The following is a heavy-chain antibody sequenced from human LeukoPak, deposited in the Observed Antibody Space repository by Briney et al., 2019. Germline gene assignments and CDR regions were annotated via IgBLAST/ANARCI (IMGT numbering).Heavy chain of an antibody. D-gene: IGHD3-10*01. CDR3: ARGPSIITMVRGVQI. CDR1: GGSFSGYY. V-gene: IGHV4-34*01. Sequence: SSETLSLTCAVYGGSFSGYYWSWIRQPPGKGLEWIGEINHSGSTNYNPSLKSRVTISVDTSKNQFSLKLSSVTAADTAVYYCARGPSIITMVRGVQIWGQGTVVTVSS. J-gene: IGHJ3*02. CDR2: INHSGST.